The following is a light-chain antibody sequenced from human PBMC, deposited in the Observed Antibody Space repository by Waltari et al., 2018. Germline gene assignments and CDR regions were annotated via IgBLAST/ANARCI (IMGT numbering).Light chain of an antibody. Sequence: DIQMTQSPSSLSASVGDRVTITCRATQGIRNYLAWYQQKPGKVPKLLIYAASTLESVVPSRFSGSGGWTDFTLTISSLQPEDFATYYCQKYDTVPWTFGQGTKVEV. CDR2: AAS. CDR3: QKYDTVPWT. CDR1: QGIRNY. V-gene: IGKV1-27*01. J-gene: IGKJ1*01.